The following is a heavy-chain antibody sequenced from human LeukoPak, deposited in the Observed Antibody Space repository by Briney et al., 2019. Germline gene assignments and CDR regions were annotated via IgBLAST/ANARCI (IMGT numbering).Heavy chain of an antibody. V-gene: IGHV3-21*01. Sequence: PGGSLRLSCAASGFTFSNSAMNWVRQAPGKGLEWVSSINNVGSHIYYADSVKGRFTISRDNSKNTLYLQMNSLRAEDTAVYYCARDGRGPYDRGYMIGGYWGQGTLVTVSS. J-gene: IGHJ4*02. CDR1: GFTFSNSA. CDR3: ARDGRGPYDRGYMIGGY. D-gene: IGHD3-22*01. CDR2: INNVGSHI.